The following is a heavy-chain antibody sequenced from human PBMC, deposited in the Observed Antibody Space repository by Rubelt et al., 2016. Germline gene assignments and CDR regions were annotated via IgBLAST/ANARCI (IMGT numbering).Heavy chain of an antibody. J-gene: IGHJ4*02. CDR1: GFAFSTYA. D-gene: IGHD4-11*01. CDR2: ISSSSSFT. Sequence: EVQLLESGGGLVQPGGSLRLSCAASGFAFSTYAVSWVRQAPGKGLEWVSYISSSSSFTNYADSVKGRFTISRDNAKNSLYLQMSSLRAEDTAVYYCARARGYSNPLHYWGQGTLVTVSS. V-gene: IGHV3-48*04. CDR3: ARARGYSNPLHY.